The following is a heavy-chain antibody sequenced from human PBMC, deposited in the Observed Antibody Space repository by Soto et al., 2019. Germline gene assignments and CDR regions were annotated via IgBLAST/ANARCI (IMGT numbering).Heavy chain of an antibody. CDR1: GFIFKMYW. J-gene: IGHJ4*02. V-gene: IGHV3-74*01. CDR3: TRGPRPISTGTGAY. Sequence: GSLRLSCAASGFIFKMYWMHWVRQSPGKGLVWISRIYNDGTYSDYADSVRGRFTISRDNVNDTLYLQMNNLRAEDSGLYYCTRGPRPISTGTGAYWGQGTQVTVSS. CDR2: IYNDGTYS. D-gene: IGHD3-10*01.